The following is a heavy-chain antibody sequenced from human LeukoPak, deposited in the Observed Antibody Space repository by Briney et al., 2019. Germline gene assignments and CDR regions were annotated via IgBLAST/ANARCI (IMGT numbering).Heavy chain of an antibody. CDR2: ISWNSGSI. V-gene: IGHV3-9*01. CDR3: ANDGGPGIAAAATGEFDY. D-gene: IGHD6-13*01. CDR1: GFTFDDYA. Sequence: GGSLRLSCAASGFTFDDYAMHWVRQAPGKGLEWVSGISWNSGSIGYADSVKGRFTISRDNAKNSLYLQMNSLRAEDTPLYYCANDGGPGIAAAATGEFDYWGQGTLVTVSS. J-gene: IGHJ4*02.